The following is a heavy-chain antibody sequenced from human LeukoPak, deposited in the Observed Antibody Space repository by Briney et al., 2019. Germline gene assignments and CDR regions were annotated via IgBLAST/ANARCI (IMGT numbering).Heavy chain of an antibody. Sequence: GGSLRLSCAASGFTFSSYAMSWVRQAPGKGLAWVSVVSGSEDTTYYADSVKGRFTISRDNSENTLYLQMNSLRAEDTALYYCARSQSGVFDVWGQGTMVTVSS. CDR2: VSGSEDTT. CDR3: ARSQSGVFDV. D-gene: IGHD2-8*01. CDR1: GFTFSSYA. J-gene: IGHJ3*01. V-gene: IGHV3-23*01.